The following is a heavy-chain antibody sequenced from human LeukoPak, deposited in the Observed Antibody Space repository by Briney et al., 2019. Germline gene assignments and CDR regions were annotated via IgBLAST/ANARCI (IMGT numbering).Heavy chain of an antibody. CDR1: GDSLSNSNW. CDR3: ARKRMEAFDI. D-gene: IGHD2-15*01. V-gene: IGHV4-4*02. J-gene: IGHJ3*02. Sequence: SETLSLTCAVSGDSLSNSNWWTWIRQPPGKGLEWIGSIYYSGSTYYNPSLKSRVTISVDTSKNQFSLKLSSVTAADTAVYYCARKRMEAFDIWGQGTMVTVSS. CDR2: IYYSGST.